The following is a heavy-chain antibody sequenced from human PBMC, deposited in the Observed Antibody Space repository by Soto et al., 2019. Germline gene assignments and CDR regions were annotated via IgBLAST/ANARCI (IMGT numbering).Heavy chain of an antibody. V-gene: IGHV4-31*03. CDR1: GGSISSGGYY. D-gene: IGHD2-2*01. CDR2: IYYSGSS. Sequence: SETLSLTCTVSGGSISSGGYYWSWIRQHPGNGLEWIGYIYYSGSSYYNPSLKSRVTISVDTSKNQFSLKLSSVTAADTAVYYCASAHCSSTSCLKVFDYWGQGTLVTVSS. CDR3: ASAHCSSTSCLKVFDY. J-gene: IGHJ4*02.